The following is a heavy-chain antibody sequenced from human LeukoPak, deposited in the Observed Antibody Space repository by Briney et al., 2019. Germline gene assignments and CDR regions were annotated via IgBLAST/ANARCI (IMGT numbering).Heavy chain of an antibody. CDR2: INPSGGST. D-gene: IGHD2-2*02. J-gene: IGHJ5*02. V-gene: IGHV1-46*01. Sequence: ASVKVSCKASGYIFTSYYMHWVRQAPGQGLEWMGIINPSGGSTSYAQKFQGRVTMTRDMSTSTVYMELSSLRSEDTAVYYCARALCSSTSCYRNWFDPWGQGTLVTVSS. CDR1: GYIFTSYY. CDR3: ARALCSSTSCYRNWFDP.